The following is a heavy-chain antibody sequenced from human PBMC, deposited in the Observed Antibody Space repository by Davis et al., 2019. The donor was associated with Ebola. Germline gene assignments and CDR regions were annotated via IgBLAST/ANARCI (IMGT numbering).Heavy chain of an antibody. CDR1: GFTFSSYA. D-gene: IGHD2-21*01. V-gene: IGHV3-30-3*01. Sequence: GGSLRLSCAASGFTFSSYAMHWVRQAPGKGLEWVAVISYDGSNKYYADSVKGRFTISRDNSKNTLYLQMNSLRAEDTAVYYCAKDWATADVVNYYYGMDVWGQGTTVTVSS. J-gene: IGHJ6*02. CDR2: ISYDGSNK. CDR3: AKDWATADVVNYYYGMDV.